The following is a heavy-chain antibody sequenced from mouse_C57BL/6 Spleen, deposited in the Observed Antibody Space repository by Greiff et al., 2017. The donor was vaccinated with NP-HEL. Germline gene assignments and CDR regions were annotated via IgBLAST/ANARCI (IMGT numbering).Heavy chain of an antibody. D-gene: IGHD3-2*02. CDR3: ARGTAQATSAWFAY. CDR1: GFTFSSYA. J-gene: IGHJ3*01. V-gene: IGHV5-4*01. Sequence: VQLKESGGGLVKPGGSLKLSCAASGFTFSSYAMSWVRQTPEKRLEWVATISDGGSYTYYPDNVKGRFTISRDNAKNNLYLQMSHLKSEDTAMYYCARGTAQATSAWFAYWGQGTLVTVSA. CDR2: ISDGGSYT.